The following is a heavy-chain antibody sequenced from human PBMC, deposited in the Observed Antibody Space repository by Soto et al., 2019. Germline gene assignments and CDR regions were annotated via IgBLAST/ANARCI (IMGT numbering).Heavy chain of an antibody. CDR1: GFTFSSYE. V-gene: IGHV3-73*01. CDR3: TNSTGGYYDSSGYYLD. Sequence: PGGSLRLSCAASGFTFSSYEMNWVRQAPGKGLEWVGRIRSKANSYATAYAASVKGRFTISRDDSKNTAYLQMNSLKTEDTAVYYCTNSTGGYYDSSGYYLDWGQGTLVPVSS. CDR2: IRSKANSYAT. D-gene: IGHD3-22*01. J-gene: IGHJ4*02.